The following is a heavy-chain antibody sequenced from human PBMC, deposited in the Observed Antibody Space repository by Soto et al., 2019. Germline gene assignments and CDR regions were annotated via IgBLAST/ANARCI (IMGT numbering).Heavy chain of an antibody. CDR1: GFTFSPYT. D-gene: IGHD2-21*02. CDR2: ISYDGSDK. V-gene: IGHV3-30-3*01. Sequence: GGSLRLSCAASGFTFSPYTMHWVRQTPGKGLEWVAVISYDGSDKNYADSVRGRFTISRDNSKNTLFLQMNSLRAEDTALYYCARGGGFCGADCYKGGIDYWGQGALVTVSS. CDR3: ARGGGFCGADCYKGGIDY. J-gene: IGHJ4*02.